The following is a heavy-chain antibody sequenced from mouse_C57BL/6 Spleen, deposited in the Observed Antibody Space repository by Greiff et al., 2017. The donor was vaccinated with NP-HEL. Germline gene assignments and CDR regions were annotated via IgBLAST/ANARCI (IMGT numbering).Heavy chain of an antibody. Sequence: QVTLKVSGPGILQPSQTLSLTCSFSGFSLSTFGMGVGWIRQPSGKGLEWLAHIWWDDDKYYNPALKSRLTISKDTSKNQVFLKIANVDTADTATYYCARIDYYGNYRGAWFAYWGQGTLVTVSA. CDR2: IWWDDDK. CDR3: ARIDYYGNYRGAWFAY. CDR1: GFSLSTFGMG. D-gene: IGHD2-1*01. J-gene: IGHJ3*01. V-gene: IGHV8-8*01.